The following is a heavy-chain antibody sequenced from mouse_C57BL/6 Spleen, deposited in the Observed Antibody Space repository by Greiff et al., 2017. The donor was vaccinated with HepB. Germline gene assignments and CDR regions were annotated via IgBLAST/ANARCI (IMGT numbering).Heavy chain of an antibody. J-gene: IGHJ1*03. CDR3: ARSDYSNWYFDV. Sequence: VQLKQSGPELVKPGASVKIPCKASGYTFTDYNMDWVKQSHGKSLEWIGDINPNNGGTIYNQKFKSKATLTVDKSSSTAYMELRSLTSEDTAVYYCARSDYSNWYFDVWGTGTTVTVSS. V-gene: IGHV1-18*01. D-gene: IGHD2-5*01. CDR1: GYTFTDYN. CDR2: INPNNGGT.